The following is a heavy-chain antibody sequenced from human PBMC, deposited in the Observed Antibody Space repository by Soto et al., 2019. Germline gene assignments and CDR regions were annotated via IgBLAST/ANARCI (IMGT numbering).Heavy chain of an antibody. CDR1: GLTFSSHS. V-gene: IGHV3-21*01. J-gene: IGHJ4*02. CDR3: ARTGTTWYFDY. CDR2: IYSSSNYI. Sequence: GGSLRLSCAVSGLTFSSHSMNWVRQAPGKGLEWVSSIYSSSNYIYYADSVEGRFTISRDNAKNSLYLQMNSLRAEDTAVYYCARTGTTWYFDYWGQGILVTVSS. D-gene: IGHD1-1*01.